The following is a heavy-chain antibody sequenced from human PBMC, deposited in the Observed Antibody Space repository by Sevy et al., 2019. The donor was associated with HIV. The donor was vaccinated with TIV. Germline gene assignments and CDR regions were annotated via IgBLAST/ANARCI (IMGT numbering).Heavy chain of an antibody. V-gene: IGHV3-21*01. J-gene: IGHJ4*02. CDR1: GFTFSSYT. Sequence: GGSLRLSCAASGFTFSSYTMNWVRQAPGKGLEWVSSINAISTNIYYADSVKGRFTISRDNAENSLYLQMNSVRAEDTAVYYCARDLFSGGNAVYGYWGQGTLVTVSS. CDR3: ARDLFSGGNAVYGY. D-gene: IGHD2-15*01. CDR2: INAISTNI.